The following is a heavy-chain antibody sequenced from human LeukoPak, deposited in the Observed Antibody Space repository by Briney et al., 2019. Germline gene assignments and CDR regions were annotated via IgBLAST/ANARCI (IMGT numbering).Heavy chain of an antibody. CDR3: ARSDFWSGYYFDY. D-gene: IGHD3-3*01. CDR2: IYYSGST. CDR1: GGSISSGGYS. V-gene: IGHV4-31*03. Sequence: SETLSLTCTVSGGSISSGGYSWSWIRQHPGKGLEWIGYIYYSGSTYYNPSLKSRVTISVDTSKNQFSLKLSSVTAADTAVYYCARSDFWSGYYFDYWGQGTLVTVSS. J-gene: IGHJ4*02.